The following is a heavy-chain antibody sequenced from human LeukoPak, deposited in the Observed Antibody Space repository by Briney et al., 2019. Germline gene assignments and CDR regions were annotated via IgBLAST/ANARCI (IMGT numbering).Heavy chain of an antibody. V-gene: IGHV3-74*03. CDR2: IKRYGMSI. CDR3: VREGGVSGYDFDC. J-gene: IGHJ4*02. Sequence: GGSLSLSCAASGFIFSSYWAQWARHVRGKGRVWVSCIKRYGMSITYADSVKGRFTISGDKAKITMYLQMNRLRVEDTAVYYCVREGGVSGYDFDCWGQGTLVTVPS. CDR1: GFIFSSYW. D-gene: IGHD5-12*01.